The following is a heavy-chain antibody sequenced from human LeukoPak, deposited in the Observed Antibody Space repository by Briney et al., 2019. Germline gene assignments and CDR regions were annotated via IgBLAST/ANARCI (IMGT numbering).Heavy chain of an antibody. D-gene: IGHD2-15*01. CDR3: AKAEGYCSGTWCFRWFDR. Sequence: GGSLRLSCAASGFTFSSYAMSWVRQAPGKGLEWVSAISGSGGSTSYADSVKGRLTISRDNSKNTLYLQMNSLRAEDTAVYYCAKAEGYCSGTWCFRWFDRWGQGTLVTVSS. J-gene: IGHJ5*02. CDR1: GFTFSSYA. V-gene: IGHV3-23*01. CDR2: ISGSGGST.